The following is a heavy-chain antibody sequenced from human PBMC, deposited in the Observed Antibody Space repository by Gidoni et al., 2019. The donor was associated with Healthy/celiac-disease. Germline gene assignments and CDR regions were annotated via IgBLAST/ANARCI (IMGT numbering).Heavy chain of an antibody. CDR2: IYWDDDK. J-gene: IGHJ4*02. Sequence: QITLKESGPTLVKPTQTLTLTCTFSGFSPSTSRGGVGWIRQPPGKALEWLAVIYWDDDKRYSPSLKSRLTITKDTSKNQVVLTMTNMDPVDTATYYCAHRRRGYYGSGSYCVDYWGQGTLVTVSS. CDR3: AHRRRGYYGSGSYCVDY. V-gene: IGHV2-5*02. D-gene: IGHD3-10*01. CDR1: GFSPSTSRGG.